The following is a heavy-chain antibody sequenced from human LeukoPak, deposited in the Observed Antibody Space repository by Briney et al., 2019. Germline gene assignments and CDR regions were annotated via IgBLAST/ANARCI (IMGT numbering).Heavy chain of an antibody. CDR1: GGSISSSSYY. CDR2: IFYSGST. D-gene: IGHD6-19*01. J-gene: IGHJ4*02. V-gene: IGHV4-61*05. Sequence: SSETLSLTCTVSGGSISSSSYYWGWIRQPPGKGLECIGYIFYSGSTNYNPSLKSRVTISVDTSKNQFSLKLSSVTAADTAVYYCARGRIPVADSYCFDYWGQGTLVTVSS. CDR3: ARGRIPVADSYCFDY.